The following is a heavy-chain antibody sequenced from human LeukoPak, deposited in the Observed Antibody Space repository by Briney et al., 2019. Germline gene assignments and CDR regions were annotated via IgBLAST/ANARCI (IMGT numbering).Heavy chain of an antibody. D-gene: IGHD3-10*01. Sequence: KASETLSLTCTVSGGSINSYYWSWVRQPPGKGLEWIGYIYYIGSTNYNPSLKSRVTISVDTSKSQFSLKLSSVTAADTAVYYCARGYYNTGWFDPWGQGTLVTVSS. CDR2: IYYIGST. CDR3: ARGYYNTGWFDP. CDR1: GGSINSYY. V-gene: IGHV4-59*12. J-gene: IGHJ5*02.